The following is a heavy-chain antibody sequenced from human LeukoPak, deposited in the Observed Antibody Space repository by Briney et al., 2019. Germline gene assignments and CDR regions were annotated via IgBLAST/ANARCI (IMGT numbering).Heavy chain of an antibody. V-gene: IGHV4-39*01. J-gene: IGHJ4*02. CDR2: IFYSGST. CDR1: GGSISSSTYY. Sequence: PSETLSLTCTVSGGSISSSTYYWGWIRQPPGKGLEWIGSIFYSGSTYDNPSLKSRVTISLDSSKNQLSLKLSSVTAADTAVYYCARHSDFWSSFNGFDYWGQGTLVTVSS. CDR3: ARHSDFWSSFNGFDY. D-gene: IGHD3-3*01.